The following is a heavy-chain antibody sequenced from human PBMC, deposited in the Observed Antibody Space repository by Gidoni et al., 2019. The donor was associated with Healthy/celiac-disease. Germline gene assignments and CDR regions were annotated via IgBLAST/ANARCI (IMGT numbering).Heavy chain of an antibody. V-gene: IGHV3-13*05. J-gene: IGHJ4*02. CDR2: IGTAGDP. Sequence: EVQLVESGGGLVQPGGSLRLSCAASGFTFSSYEMHWVRQATGKGLEWVSAIGTAGDPYYPGSVKGRFTISRENAKNSLYLQMNSLRAGDTAVYYCARGVAASRGNEVFDYWGQGTLVTVSS. CDR1: GFTFSSYE. D-gene: IGHD6-13*01. CDR3: ARGVAASRGNEVFDY.